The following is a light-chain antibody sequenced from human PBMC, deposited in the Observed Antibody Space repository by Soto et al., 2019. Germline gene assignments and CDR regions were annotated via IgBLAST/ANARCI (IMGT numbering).Light chain of an antibody. CDR2: AAS. V-gene: IGKV1-9*01. J-gene: IGKJ3*01. CDR1: QGISSY. Sequence: DIQLTQSPSFLSASVGDRVTITCRASQGISSYLAWYQQKPGKAPKLLIYAASTVQSGVPSRFSGSGSGTEFTLTISSLQPEDFATYYCQQLNSYPPTFGPGTNVDIK. CDR3: QQLNSYPPT.